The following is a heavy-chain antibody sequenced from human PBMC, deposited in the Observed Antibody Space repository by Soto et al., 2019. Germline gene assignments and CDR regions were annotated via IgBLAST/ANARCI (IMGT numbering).Heavy chain of an antibody. CDR1: GYTFTSYG. V-gene: IGHV1-18*01. CDR2: ISAYNGNT. Sequence: ASVKVSCKASGYTFTSYGISWVRQAPGQGLEWMGWISAYNGNTNYAQKLQGRVTMTTDTSTSTAYMELRSLRSDDTAVYYCARSQRITIFGVVTLNWFYPWGQGTLVTVSS. J-gene: IGHJ5*02. CDR3: ARSQRITIFGVVTLNWFYP. D-gene: IGHD3-3*01.